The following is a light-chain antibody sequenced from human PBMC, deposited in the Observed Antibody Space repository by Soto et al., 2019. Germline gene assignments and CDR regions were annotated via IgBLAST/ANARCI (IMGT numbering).Light chain of an antibody. V-gene: IGLV2-14*01. CDR1: SSDVGGYNY. J-gene: IGLJ3*02. Sequence: QSALTPPASVSGSPGQSITISCTGTSSDVGGYNYVSWYQQHPGKAPKLMIYEVSNRPSGVSNRFSASKSGNTASLTISGLQAEDEADYYCSSYTSSNTWVFGGGTKLTVL. CDR2: EVS. CDR3: SSYTSSNTWV.